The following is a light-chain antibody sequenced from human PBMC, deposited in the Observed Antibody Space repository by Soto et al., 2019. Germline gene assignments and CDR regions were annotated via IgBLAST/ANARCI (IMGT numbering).Light chain of an antibody. J-gene: IGKJ2*01. Sequence: EVVMTQSPGTLSVSPGEGATLSCRASQSVSVNLAWYQHRPGQAPRPLIYDASTRAIGVPARFSGRGSETEFTLTISGLQSEDFGVYYCLQYNTWPYTFGRGTKLEI. CDR1: QSVSVN. V-gene: IGKV3-15*01. CDR2: DAS. CDR3: LQYNTWPYT.